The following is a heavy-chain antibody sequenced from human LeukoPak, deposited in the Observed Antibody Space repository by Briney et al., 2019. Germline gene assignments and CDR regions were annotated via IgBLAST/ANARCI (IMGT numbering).Heavy chain of an antibody. J-gene: IGHJ4*02. D-gene: IGHD6-19*01. CDR1: GGSISSYY. V-gene: IGHV4-59*01. CDR2: IYYSGST. CDR3: ARESPGAVAGKDYFDY. Sequence: SSETLSLTCTVSGGSISSYYWSWIRQPPGKGLEWIGYIYYSGSTNYNPSLKSRVTISVDTSKNQFFLKLSSVTAADTAVYYCARESPGAVAGKDYFDYWGQGTLVTVS.